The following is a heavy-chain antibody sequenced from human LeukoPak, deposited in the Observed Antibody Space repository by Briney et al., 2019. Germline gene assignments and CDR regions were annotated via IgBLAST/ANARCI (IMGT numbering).Heavy chain of an antibody. J-gene: IGHJ6*03. CDR3: ARDLVGATYIDYMDV. D-gene: IGHD1-26*01. V-gene: IGHV3-30*04. CDR2: ISYDGSNK. Sequence: GRSLRLSCAASGFTFSSYAMHWVRQAPGKGLEWVAVISYDGSNKYYADSMKGRFTISRDNSKNTLYLQMNSLRAEDTAVYYCARDLVGATYIDYMDVWGKGTTVTVSS. CDR1: GFTFSSYA.